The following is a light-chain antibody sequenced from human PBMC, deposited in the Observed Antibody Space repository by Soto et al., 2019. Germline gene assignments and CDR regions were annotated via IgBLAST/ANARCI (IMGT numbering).Light chain of an antibody. CDR3: ISYIPSTTTHWV. CDR2: EVY. J-gene: IGLJ3*02. CDR1: NTDVGGYDR. V-gene: IGLV2-14*01. Sequence: QSALTQPASVSWSPGQSITISCIVTNTDVGGYDRVSWYQHHPGKAPKMLIFEVYNRPSGISDRFSGSKSGDTASLTISGLQAEDEADYYCISYIPSTTTHWVFGGGTQLTVL.